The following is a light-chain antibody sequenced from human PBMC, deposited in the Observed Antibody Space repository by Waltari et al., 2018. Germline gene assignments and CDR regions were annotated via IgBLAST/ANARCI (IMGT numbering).Light chain of an antibody. CDR2: KAS. J-gene: IGKJ4*01. Sequence: DIQMNQSPSTLSASVGDRVTITCRASQSISHWLAWYQQKPGKAPKLLISKASSLENEVPSRFSGRGSGTEFTLTITNLQHDDFVTFYCERYDDYPPTFGGGTKVEIK. CDR3: ERYDDYPPT. CDR1: QSISHW. V-gene: IGKV1-5*03.